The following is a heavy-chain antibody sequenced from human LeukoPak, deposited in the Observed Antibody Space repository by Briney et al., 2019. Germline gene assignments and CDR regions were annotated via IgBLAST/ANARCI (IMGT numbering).Heavy chain of an antibody. J-gene: IGHJ4*02. CDR1: GGTFSSYA. D-gene: IGHD3-3*01. CDR2: IIPIFGTA. V-gene: IGHV1-69*13. Sequence: SVKVSCKASGGTFSSYAISWVRQAPGQGLEWMGGIIPIFGTANYAQKFQGRVTITADESTSTAYMELSSLRSEDTAVYYCARGRVLRFLEWLLDPYYFDYWGQGTLVTVSS. CDR3: ARGRVLRFLEWLLDPYYFDY.